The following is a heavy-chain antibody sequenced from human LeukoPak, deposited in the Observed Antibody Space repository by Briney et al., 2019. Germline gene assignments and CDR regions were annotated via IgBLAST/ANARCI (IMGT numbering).Heavy chain of an antibody. Sequence: ASVKVSCEASRYTFSGYYIHWVRQAPGQGLEWMGWIDPNSGGTNYAQKFQGRVTMTREKSISTAYMELSRLRSDDTAVYYCARDGWYKSYMDVWGKGTTVIVSS. CDR1: RYTFSGYY. V-gene: IGHV1-2*02. J-gene: IGHJ6*03. CDR3: ARDGWYKSYMDV. CDR2: IDPNSGGT. D-gene: IGHD6-19*01.